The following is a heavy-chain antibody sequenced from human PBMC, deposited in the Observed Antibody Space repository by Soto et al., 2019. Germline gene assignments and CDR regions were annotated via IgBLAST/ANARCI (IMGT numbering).Heavy chain of an antibody. Sequence: QVQLQESGPGLVKPSETLSLTCTVSGGSVSSGSYYWSWIRQPPGKGLEWMGYICFGGSTNYHPSLKSRVTISVDTSKNQFSLKLRSVTAADTAVYYCARARYGDYVFDYWGQGTLVTVSS. V-gene: IGHV4-61*01. CDR1: GGSVSSGSYY. J-gene: IGHJ4*02. CDR3: ARARYGDYVFDY. D-gene: IGHD4-17*01. CDR2: ICFGGST.